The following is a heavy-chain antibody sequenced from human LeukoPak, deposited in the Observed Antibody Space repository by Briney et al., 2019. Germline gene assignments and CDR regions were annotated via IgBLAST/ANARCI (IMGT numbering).Heavy chain of an antibody. CDR3: AGGAN. Sequence: TGGSLRLSCAASGVRFSGYWLNWVRQAPGQGLEWVANINPDGSGKYYVDSVKGRFTISRDDAKNSLYLQMNSLRAEDTAVYYCAGGANWGQGTPVTVSS. CDR2: INPDGSGK. V-gene: IGHV3-7*04. J-gene: IGHJ4*02. CDR1: GVRFSGYW.